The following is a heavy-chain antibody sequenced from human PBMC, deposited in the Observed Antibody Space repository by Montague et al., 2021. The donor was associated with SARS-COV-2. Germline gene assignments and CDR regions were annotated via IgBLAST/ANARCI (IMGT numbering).Heavy chain of an antibody. D-gene: IGHD5-18*01. CDR3: ARGDGVDTAMVYYYYGMDV. Sequence: TLSLTCTVSGGSISSGSYYWSWIRQPAGKGLEWIGRIYTSGSTNYNPSLKSRVTISVETSKNQFSLKLSSVTAADTAVYYCARGDGVDTAMVYYYYGMDVWGQGTTVTVSS. V-gene: IGHV4-61*02. CDR1: GGSISSGSYY. CDR2: IYTSGST. J-gene: IGHJ6*02.